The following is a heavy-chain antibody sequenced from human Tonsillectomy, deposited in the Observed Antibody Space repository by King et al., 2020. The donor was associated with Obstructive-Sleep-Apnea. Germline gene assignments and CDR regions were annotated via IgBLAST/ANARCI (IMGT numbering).Heavy chain of an antibody. V-gene: IGHV4-59*08. CDR2: IYYSGST. J-gene: IGHJ4*02. D-gene: IGHD5-18*01. Sequence: VQLQESGPGLVKPSENLSLTCTVSGGSISSYYWSWIRPPPGKGLEWVGYIYYSGSTNYNPSLKSRVTISVDTSKNQFSLKLSSLTAADTAVYYCARAVLEYTSGQTLDYWGQGTLVTVSS. CDR1: GGSISSYY. CDR3: ARAVLEYTSGQTLDY.